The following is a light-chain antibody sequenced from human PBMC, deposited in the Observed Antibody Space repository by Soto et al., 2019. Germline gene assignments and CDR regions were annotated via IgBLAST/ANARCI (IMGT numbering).Light chain of an antibody. CDR3: QQHISYPRT. Sequence: DIQMTQSPSTLSASVGDRVTITCRASQSLNTALAWYQQKPGKAPQLLIYTASNLESGVPSRFSGSGSGTEFTLTISSLQPDDFATYYCQQHISYPRTFGQGTKVEIK. V-gene: IGKV1-5*03. CDR2: TAS. J-gene: IGKJ1*01. CDR1: QSLNTA.